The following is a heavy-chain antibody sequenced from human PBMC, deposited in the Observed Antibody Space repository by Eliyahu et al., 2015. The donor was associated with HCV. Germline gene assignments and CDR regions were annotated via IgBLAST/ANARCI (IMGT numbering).Heavy chain of an antibody. J-gene: IGHJ3*02. Sequence: QLQLQESGPGLVKPSETLSLTCTVSGGSISSSSYYWGWIRQPPGKGLEWIGSIYYSGSTYYNPSLRSRVTISVDTSKNQFSLRLSSVTAADTAVYYCARRQSSGWTSFSGAFDIWGQGTMVTVSS. V-gene: IGHV4-39*01. CDR2: IYYSGST. CDR3: ARRQSSGWTSFSGAFDI. D-gene: IGHD6-19*01. CDR1: GGSISSSSYY.